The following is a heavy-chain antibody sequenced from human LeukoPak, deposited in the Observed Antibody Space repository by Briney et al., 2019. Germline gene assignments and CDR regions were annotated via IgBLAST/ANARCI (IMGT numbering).Heavy chain of an antibody. V-gene: IGHV1-18*01. D-gene: IGHD1-26*01. J-gene: IGHJ5*02. CDR3: ARDMKRSRARWENLGFDP. CDR2: ISAYNGNT. Sequence: GASVKVSCKASGYTFTSYGISWVRQAPGQGLEWMGWISAYNGNTYYAQKFQGRVTMTTDTSTSTAYMELRSLRSDDTAVYYCARDMKRSRARWENLGFDPWGQGTLVTVSS. CDR1: GYTFTSYG.